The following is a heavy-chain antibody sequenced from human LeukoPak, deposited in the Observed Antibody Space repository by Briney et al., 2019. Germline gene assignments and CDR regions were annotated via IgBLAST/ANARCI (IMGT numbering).Heavy chain of an antibody. V-gene: IGHV1-2*02. CDR2: INPNSGGT. J-gene: IGHJ4*02. CDR3: ARDKTETFDF. D-gene: IGHD1-14*01. Sequence: ASVKVSCEASGYTFTGYYMHWVRQAPGQGLEWMGWINPNSGGTTYAQKFQGRVTMTRDTSISTAYMELSRLESDDTAVYYCARDKTETFDFWGQGTQVTVSS. CDR1: GYTFTGYY.